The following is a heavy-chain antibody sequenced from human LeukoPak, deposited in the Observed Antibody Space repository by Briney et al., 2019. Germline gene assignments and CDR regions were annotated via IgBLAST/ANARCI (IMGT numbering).Heavy chain of an antibody. CDR2: ISGSGGST. J-gene: IGHJ3*02. V-gene: IGHV3-23*01. Sequence: GGSLRPSCAASGFTFSSYGMHWVRQAPGKGLEWVSAISGSGGSTYYADSVKGRFTISRDNSKNTLYLQMNSLRAEDTAVYYCANQPRGDYGAFDIWGQGTMVTVSS. D-gene: IGHD4-17*01. CDR3: ANQPRGDYGAFDI. CDR1: GFTFSSYG.